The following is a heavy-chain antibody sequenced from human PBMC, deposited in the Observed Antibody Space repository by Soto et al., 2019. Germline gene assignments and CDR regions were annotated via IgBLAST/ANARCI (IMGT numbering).Heavy chain of an antibody. D-gene: IGHD4-4*01. CDR2: TYYRPKWYN. CDR1: GDSVSSNSAA. J-gene: IGHJ4*02. CDR3: AREWGRMTTVTTHLDY. Sequence: QTLSLTCAISGDSVSSNSAAWNLIRQSPSRGLEWLGRTYYRPKWYNDYAVSVKSRITINPDTSKNQFSLQLNSVTPEDTAVYYCAREWGRMTTVTTHLDYWGQGTLVTVSS. V-gene: IGHV6-1*01.